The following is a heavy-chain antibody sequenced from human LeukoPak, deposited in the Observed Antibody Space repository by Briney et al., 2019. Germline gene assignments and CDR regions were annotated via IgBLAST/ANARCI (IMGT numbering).Heavy chain of an antibody. J-gene: IGHJ4*02. Sequence: ASVKVSCKASGYTFSSYAITWVRQAPGQGLEWMGWMNPNSGNTGYAQKFQGRVTMTRNTSISTAYMELSSLRSEDTAVYYCARAGGNVDYWGQGTLVTVSS. CDR2: MNPNSGNT. CDR3: ARAGGNVDY. D-gene: IGHD4-23*01. V-gene: IGHV1-8*02. CDR1: GYTFSSYA.